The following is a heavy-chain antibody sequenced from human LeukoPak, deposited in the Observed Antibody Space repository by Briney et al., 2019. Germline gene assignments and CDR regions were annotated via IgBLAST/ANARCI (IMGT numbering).Heavy chain of an antibody. CDR2: INPSGGST. D-gene: IGHD6-13*01. Sequence: ASVKVSCKASGYTFTSYYMHWVRQAPGRGLEWMGIINPSGGSTSYAQKFQGRVTMTRDTSTSTVYMELSSLRSEDTAVYYCARDPSSTGAAAGTDYFDYWGQGTLVTVSS. J-gene: IGHJ4*02. CDR3: ARDPSSTGAAAGTDYFDY. V-gene: IGHV1-46*01. CDR1: GYTFTSYY.